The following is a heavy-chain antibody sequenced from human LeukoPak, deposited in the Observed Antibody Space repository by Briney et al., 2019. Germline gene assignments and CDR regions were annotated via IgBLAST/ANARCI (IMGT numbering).Heavy chain of an antibody. CDR2: IKGDGSHT. CDR1: GFTFSNYW. Sequence: GGSLRLSCAASGFTFSNYWMHWVRQAPGKGLVWVSRIKGDGSHTIYADSVKGRFTISRDNAKNTLYLQMKSLRAEDTAVYYCVRDWDHFDFDSWGLGTLVTVSS. V-gene: IGHV3-74*01. CDR3: VRDWDHFDFDS. D-gene: IGHD3-9*01. J-gene: IGHJ5*01.